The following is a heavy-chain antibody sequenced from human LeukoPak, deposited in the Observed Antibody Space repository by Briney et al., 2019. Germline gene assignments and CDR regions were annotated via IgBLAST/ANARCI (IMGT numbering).Heavy chain of an antibody. CDR3: TRSPNAGDLDY. V-gene: IGHV3-7*03. J-gene: IGHJ4*02. D-gene: IGHD2-21*02. CDR1: GFTFSSFW. CDR2: VKEDGSRK. Sequence: GGSLRLSCAASGFTFSSFWMSWVRQTPGKGLEWVANVKEDGSRKHYTGSVRGRFTISRDNDKNSLYLEMNSLRAEDTAVYYCTRSPNAGDLDYWGQGTLVTASS.